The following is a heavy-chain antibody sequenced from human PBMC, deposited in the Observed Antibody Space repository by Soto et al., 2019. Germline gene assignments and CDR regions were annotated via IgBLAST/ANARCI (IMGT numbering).Heavy chain of an antibody. J-gene: IGHJ4*02. D-gene: IGHD3-16*01. V-gene: IGHV3-33*01. CDR1: GFTFSSYG. CDR2: IWHDGGNK. Sequence: WSLRLSCAASGFTFSSYGMHWVRQAPGKGLEWVAFIWHDGGNKFYAESVKGRFTISRDNSKNTLHLQMTSLSAEDTAMYYCARDGDVNTGFGKDYWGQGTLVTVSS. CDR3: ARDGDVNTGFGKDY.